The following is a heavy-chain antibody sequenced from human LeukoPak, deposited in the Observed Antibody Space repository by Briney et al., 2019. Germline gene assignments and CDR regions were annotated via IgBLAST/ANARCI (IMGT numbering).Heavy chain of an antibody. Sequence: GGSLRLACAASGFTFDDYGMIWVHHAPGKGLEWVSYITWNGVGTAYADSMKGRFTVSRDNVKNSLFLQMDSLRAEDTALYYCARSMTTVTTRFFDLWGRGTLVTVSS. J-gene: IGHJ2*01. V-gene: IGHV3-20*04. CDR3: ARSMTTVTTRFFDL. CDR2: ITWNGVGT. CDR1: GFTFDDYG. D-gene: IGHD4-17*01.